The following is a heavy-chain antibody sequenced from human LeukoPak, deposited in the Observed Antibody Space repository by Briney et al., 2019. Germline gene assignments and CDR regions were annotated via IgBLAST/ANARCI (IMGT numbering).Heavy chain of an antibody. CDR2: ISGAGDIA. V-gene: IGHV3-23*01. D-gene: IGHD2-8*01. J-gene: IGHJ5*02. CDR1: GFTFSSYW. Sequence: PGGSLRLSCAASGFTFSSYWMHWVRQAPGKGLEWVSSISGAGDIAHYAESVKGRFTISRDNSGNTLYVQMDSLRAEDTAVYYCAKVKSSLTLIGAWGQGTLVTVSS. CDR3: AKVKSSLTLIGA.